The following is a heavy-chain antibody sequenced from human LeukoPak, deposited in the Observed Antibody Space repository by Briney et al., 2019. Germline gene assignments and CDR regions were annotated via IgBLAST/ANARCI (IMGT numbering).Heavy chain of an antibody. CDR3: TRIISVCSDGLCYRWFDP. J-gene: IGHJ5*02. CDR1: GFSFSNAW. V-gene: IGHV3-15*01. CDR2: IKTKIDGGTT. D-gene: IGHD2-8*01. Sequence: GGSLRLSCAASGFSFSNAWMSWVRQAPGKGLEWVGRIKTKIDGGTTDYAAPVKGRFSISRDDSKNTVSLQMNSLKTEDTGVYFCTRIISVCSDGLCYRWFDPWGQGTLVTVPS.